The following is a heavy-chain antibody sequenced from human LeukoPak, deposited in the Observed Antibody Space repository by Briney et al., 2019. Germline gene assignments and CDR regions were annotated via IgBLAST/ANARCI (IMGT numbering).Heavy chain of an antibody. J-gene: IGHJ2*01. CDR3: VRGKYYYGSGTPNPEDWYFDL. V-gene: IGHV1-69*04. Sequence: ASVKVSCKASGYTFTSYDINWVRQAPGQGLEWMGRIIPILGIANYAQKFQGRVTITADKSTSTAYMELSSLRSEDTAVYYCVRGKYYYGSGTPNPEDWYFDLWSRGTLVTVSS. CDR1: GYTFTSYD. CDR2: IIPILGIA. D-gene: IGHD3-10*01.